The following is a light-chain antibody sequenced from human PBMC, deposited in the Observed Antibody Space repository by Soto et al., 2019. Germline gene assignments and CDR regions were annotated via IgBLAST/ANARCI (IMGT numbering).Light chain of an antibody. Sequence: EIVLTQSPGTLSLSPGERATLSCRASQSVGSSYLAWYQQKPGQAPRLLISGASTRATGIPDRFSGSGSGTDFTLTISRLEPEDFAVYYCQQYGGSPLTFGGGIKVEI. CDR2: GAS. V-gene: IGKV3-20*01. J-gene: IGKJ4*01. CDR3: QQYGGSPLT. CDR1: QSVGSSY.